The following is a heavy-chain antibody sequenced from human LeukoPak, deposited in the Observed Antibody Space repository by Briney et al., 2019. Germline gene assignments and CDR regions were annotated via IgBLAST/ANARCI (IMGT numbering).Heavy chain of an antibody. CDR2: ISSSSSYI. CDR1: GFTFSSYS. Sequence: PGGPLRLSCAASGFTFSSYSMNWVRQAPGKGLEWVSSISSSSSYIYYADSVKGRFTISRDNAKNSLYLQVNSLRAEDTAVYYCARDLYCGGDCYSAPIWGQGTLVTVSS. CDR3: ARDLYCGGDCYSAPI. J-gene: IGHJ4*02. D-gene: IGHD2-21*02. V-gene: IGHV3-21*01.